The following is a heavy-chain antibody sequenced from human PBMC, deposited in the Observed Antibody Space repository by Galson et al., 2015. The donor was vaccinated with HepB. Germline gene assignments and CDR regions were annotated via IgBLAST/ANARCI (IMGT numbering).Heavy chain of an antibody. D-gene: IGHD2-2*01. CDR2: IKHDGSEK. J-gene: IGHJ6*03. CDR3: ARDRGVVVPAATEYYYYYMDV. CDR1: GFTFSSYW. Sequence: SLRLSCAASGFTFSSYWMSWVCQAPGKGLEWVANIKHDGSEKYYVDSVKGRFTISRDNAKKSMYLQMNSLRGEDTAVYYCARDRGVVVPAATEYYYYYMDVWGKGTTVTVSS. V-gene: IGHV3-7*01.